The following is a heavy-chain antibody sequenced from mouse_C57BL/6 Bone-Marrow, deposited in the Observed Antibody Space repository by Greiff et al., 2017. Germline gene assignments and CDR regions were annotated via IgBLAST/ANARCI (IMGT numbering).Heavy chain of an antibody. CDR1: GYTFTSYW. CDR3: ARYYGYPGFAY. Sequence: QVQLQQPGAELVKPGASVKLSCKASGYTFTSYWMQWVKQRPGQGLEWIGEIDPSDSYTNYNQKFKGKATLTVDKSSSTAYMQLSSLTSEDSAVYYCARYYGYPGFAYWGQGTLVTVSA. D-gene: IGHD2-2*01. CDR2: IDPSDSYT. V-gene: IGHV1-50*01. J-gene: IGHJ3*01.